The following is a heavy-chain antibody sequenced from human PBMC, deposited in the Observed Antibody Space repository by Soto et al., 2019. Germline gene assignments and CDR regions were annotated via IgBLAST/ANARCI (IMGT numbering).Heavy chain of an antibody. CDR2: ISGSGGST. D-gene: IGHD2-8*01. J-gene: IGHJ5*02. CDR3: AKDRLRARGVLLLNWFDP. Sequence: PGGSLRLSCAASGFTFSSYAMSWVRQAPGKGLEWVSAISGSGGSTYYADSVKGRFTISRDNSKNTLYLQMNSLRAEDTAVYYCAKDRLRARGVLLLNWFDPWGQGXLVTVSS. V-gene: IGHV3-23*01. CDR1: GFTFSSYA.